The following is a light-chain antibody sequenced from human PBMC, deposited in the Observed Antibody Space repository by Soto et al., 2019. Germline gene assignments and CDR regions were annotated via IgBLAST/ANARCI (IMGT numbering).Light chain of an antibody. Sequence: PGERATLSCRASQSVSSSYLAWYQQKPGQAPRLLIYGASSRATGIPDRFSGSGSGTDFTLTISRLEPEDFAVYYCQQYGSSPETFGQGTKVDI. CDR2: GAS. CDR1: QSVSSSY. J-gene: IGKJ1*01. CDR3: QQYGSSPET. V-gene: IGKV3-20*01.